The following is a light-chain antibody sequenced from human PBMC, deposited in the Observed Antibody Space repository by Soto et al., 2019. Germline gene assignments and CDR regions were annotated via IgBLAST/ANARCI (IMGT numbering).Light chain of an antibody. Sequence: DIQMTQSPSSVSASVGDRATITGRGSQGISSYLAWFQQKTGKAPKILIYAASTLRSGVPSRFSGSGAGTEFTLTISSLQPEDFSTYYCQQRKSYPLTFGGGTKVDIK. J-gene: IGKJ4*01. CDR3: QQRKSYPLT. V-gene: IGKV1-9*01. CDR2: AAS. CDR1: QGISSY.